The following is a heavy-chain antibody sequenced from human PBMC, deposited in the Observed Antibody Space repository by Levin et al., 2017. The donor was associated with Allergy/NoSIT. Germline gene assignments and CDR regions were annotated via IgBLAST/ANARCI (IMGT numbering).Heavy chain of an antibody. V-gene: IGHV4-34*01. D-gene: IGHD6-19*01. Sequence: SETLSLTCAVYGGSFSGYYWSWIRQPPGKGLEWIGEINHSGSTNYNPSLKSRVTISVDTSKIQFSLKLSSVTAADTAVYYCARQGIAVAGTFLDYWGQGTLVTVSS. CDR1: GGSFSGYY. J-gene: IGHJ4*02. CDR2: INHSGST. CDR3: ARQGIAVAGTFLDY.